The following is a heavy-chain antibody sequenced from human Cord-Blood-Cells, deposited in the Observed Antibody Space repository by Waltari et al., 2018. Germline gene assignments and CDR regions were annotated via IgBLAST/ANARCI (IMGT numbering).Heavy chain of an antibody. V-gene: IGHV1-8*01. D-gene: IGHD6-19*01. J-gene: IGHJ4*02. Sequence: QVQLVQSGAEVKKPGASLKVSCTAYGYTLPSFNINWVRQAPGKGLEWMGWMNPNSGNTGYAQKFQGRVTMTRNTSISTAYMELSSLRSEDTAVYYCARGYSSGGFDYWGQGTLVTVSS. CDR1: GYTLPSFN. CDR2: MNPNSGNT. CDR3: ARGYSSGGFDY.